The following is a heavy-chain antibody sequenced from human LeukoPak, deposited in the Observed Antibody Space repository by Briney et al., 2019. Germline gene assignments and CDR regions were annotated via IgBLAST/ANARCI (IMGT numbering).Heavy chain of an antibody. J-gene: IGHJ4*02. CDR2: INPSGGST. D-gene: IGHD1-20*01. CDR3: ARHSLIGTTPFDY. CDR1: GYSFISFY. Sequence: ASVKVSCKASGYSFISFYIHWVRQAPGQGLEWMGVINPSGGSTAYAQQFQGRVTMTRDTSTSTVYMELSSLRSEDTAVYYCARHSLIGTTPFDYWGQGTPVTVSS. V-gene: IGHV1-46*01.